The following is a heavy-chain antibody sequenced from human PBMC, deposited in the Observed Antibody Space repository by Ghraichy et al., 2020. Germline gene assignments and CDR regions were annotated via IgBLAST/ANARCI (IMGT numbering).Heavy chain of an antibody. CDR1: GGSISSGGYY. Sequence: SETLSLTCTVSGGSISSGGYYWSWIRQHPGKGLEWIGYIYYSGSTYYNPSLKSRVTISVDTSKNQFSLKLSSVTAADTAVYYCARKEWPTPSPFDYWGQGTLVTVSS. CDR3: ARKEWPTPSPFDY. V-gene: IGHV4-31*03. D-gene: IGHD3-3*01. J-gene: IGHJ4*02. CDR2: IYYSGST.